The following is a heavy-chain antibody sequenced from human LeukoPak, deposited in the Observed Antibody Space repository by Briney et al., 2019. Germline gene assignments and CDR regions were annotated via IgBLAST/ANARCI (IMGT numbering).Heavy chain of an antibody. Sequence: SETLSLTCAVSGGSISSYYWNWIRQPPGKGLEWIGYIYNSGSTNNNPSLKSRVTISVDTSKKQFSLKLSSVTAADTAVYYCARSVVVTTTVNWFDPWGQGTLVTVSS. CDR3: ARSVVVTTTVNWFDP. J-gene: IGHJ5*02. CDR1: GGSISSYY. V-gene: IGHV4-59*01. D-gene: IGHD2-21*02. CDR2: IYNSGST.